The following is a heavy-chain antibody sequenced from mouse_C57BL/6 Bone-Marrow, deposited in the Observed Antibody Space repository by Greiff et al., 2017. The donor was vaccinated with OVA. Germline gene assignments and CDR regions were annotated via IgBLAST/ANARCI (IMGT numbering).Heavy chain of an antibody. CDR2: IYPRSGNT. Sequence: QVQLQQSGAELARPGASVKLSCKASGYTFTSYGISWVKQRTGQGLEWIGEIYPRSGNTYYNEKFKGKAPLTADKSSSTAYMELRSLTSEDSAVYFCAREDYGSSYDWYFDVWGTGTTVTVSS. V-gene: IGHV1-81*01. J-gene: IGHJ1*03. CDR3: AREDYGSSYDWYFDV. CDR1: GYTFTSYG. D-gene: IGHD1-1*01.